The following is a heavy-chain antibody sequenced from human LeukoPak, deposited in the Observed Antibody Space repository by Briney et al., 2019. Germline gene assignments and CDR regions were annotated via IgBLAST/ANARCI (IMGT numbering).Heavy chain of an antibody. CDR3: ARGGSAAKYYFNS. D-gene: IGHD6-13*01. CDR2: IFYSGTT. CDR1: NDSISPLY. J-gene: IGHJ4*02. V-gene: IGHV4-59*11. Sequence: SETLSLTCTVSNDSISPLYWGWIRQPPGKGLEFIGYIFYSGTTNFNPSLKSRVTLSVDTSKNQFSLRLNSVTAADTAVYYCARGGSAAKYYFNSWGQGTLVTVSS.